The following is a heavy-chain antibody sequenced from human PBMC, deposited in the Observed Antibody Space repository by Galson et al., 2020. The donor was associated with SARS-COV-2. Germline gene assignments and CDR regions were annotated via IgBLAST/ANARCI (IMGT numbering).Heavy chain of an antibody. Sequence: QLGESLKISCAASGFTFSSYGMHWVRQAPGKGLEWVAVIWYDGSNKYYADSVKGRFTISRDNSKNTLYLQMNSLRAEDTAVYYCARDTGVGDYYDSSGLTWGQGTLVTVSS. CDR2: IWYDGSNK. J-gene: IGHJ5*02. D-gene: IGHD3-22*01. CDR3: ARDTGVGDYYDSSGLT. V-gene: IGHV3-33*01. CDR1: GFTFSSYG.